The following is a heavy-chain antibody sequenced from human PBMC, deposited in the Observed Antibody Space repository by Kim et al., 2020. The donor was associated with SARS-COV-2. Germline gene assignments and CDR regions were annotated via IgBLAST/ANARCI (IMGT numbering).Heavy chain of an antibody. CDR2: IYYSGST. J-gene: IGHJ3*02. V-gene: IGHV4-59*08. D-gene: IGHD4-4*01. CDR3: ANWDYNLGGAFDI. Sequence: SETLSLTCTVSGGSISSYYWSWIRQPPGKGLEWIGYIYYSGSTNYNPSLKSRVTISVDTSKNHFSLKLSSVTAADTAVYYCANWDYNLGGAFDIWGQGTMVTVSS. CDR1: GGSISSYY.